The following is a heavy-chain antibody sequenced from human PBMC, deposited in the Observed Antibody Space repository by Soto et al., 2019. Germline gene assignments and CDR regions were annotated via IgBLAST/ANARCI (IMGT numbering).Heavy chain of an antibody. V-gene: IGHV6-1*01. CDR2: TYYRSKWYN. J-gene: IGHJ6*02. CDR3: ARDLAGTTFVDYYGMDV. D-gene: IGHD1-7*01. Sequence: PSETLSLTCAISGDSVTSNSAAWNWIRQSPSRGHEWLGRTYYRSKWYNDYAVSVKSRITINPDTSKNQFSLQLNSVTPEDTAVYYCARDLAGTTFVDYYGMDVWGQGTTVTVSS. CDR1: GDSVTSNSAA.